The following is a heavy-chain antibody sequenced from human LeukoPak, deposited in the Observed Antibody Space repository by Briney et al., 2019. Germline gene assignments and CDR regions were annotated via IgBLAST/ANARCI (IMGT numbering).Heavy chain of an antibody. V-gene: IGHV1-24*01. CDR3: ATVTMIQYWYFDL. Sequence: GASVKVSCKVSGYTLTELSMHWVRQAPGKGLEWMGGFDPEDGETIYAQKFQGRVTMTEDTSTDTAYMELSSLKSEDTAVYYCATVTMIQYWYFDLWGRGTLVTVSS. J-gene: IGHJ2*01. CDR1: GYTLTELS. CDR2: FDPEDGET. D-gene: IGHD3-22*01.